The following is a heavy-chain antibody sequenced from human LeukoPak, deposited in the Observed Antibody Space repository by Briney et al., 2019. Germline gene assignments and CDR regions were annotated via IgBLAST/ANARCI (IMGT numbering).Heavy chain of an antibody. V-gene: IGHV3-23*01. CDR2: ITSRGEST. Sequence: GGSLRLSCAASGFTFSIYAMSWVRQAPGKGLQWVSSITSRGESTWYVDSVKGRFTITRDNSENTLSLQMHSLRAEDTAVYYCARDRPNYYGSDGHYYRRDGDYWGRGTLVSVSS. J-gene: IGHJ4*02. D-gene: IGHD3-22*01. CDR3: ARDRPNYYGSDGHYYRRDGDY. CDR1: GFTFSIYA.